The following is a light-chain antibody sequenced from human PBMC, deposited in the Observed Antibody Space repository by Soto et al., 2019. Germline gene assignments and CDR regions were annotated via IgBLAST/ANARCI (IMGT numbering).Light chain of an antibody. CDR1: SSDVGGYNY. CDR2: EVS. Sequence: QSALTQPASVSGSPGQSITISCTGTSSDVGGYNYVSWYQQHPGKAPELMIYEVSNRPSGVSNRFSGSKSGNTASLTISGLQAEDEADYYCSSYTGSSTPYVFGTGTKLTV. J-gene: IGLJ1*01. V-gene: IGLV2-14*01. CDR3: SSYTGSSTPYV.